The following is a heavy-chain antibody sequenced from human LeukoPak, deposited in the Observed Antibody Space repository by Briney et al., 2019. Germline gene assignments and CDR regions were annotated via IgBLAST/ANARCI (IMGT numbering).Heavy chain of an antibody. Sequence: GGSLRLSCAASGFTFTNAWMSWVRQAPGKGLEWVSAISGSGGSTYYADSVKGRFTISRDNSKNTLYLQMNSLRAEDTAVYYCAKEDSSGWYSDAFDIWGQGTMVTVSS. CDR3: AKEDSSGWYSDAFDI. CDR2: ISGSGGST. D-gene: IGHD6-19*01. CDR1: GFTFTNAW. J-gene: IGHJ3*02. V-gene: IGHV3-23*01.